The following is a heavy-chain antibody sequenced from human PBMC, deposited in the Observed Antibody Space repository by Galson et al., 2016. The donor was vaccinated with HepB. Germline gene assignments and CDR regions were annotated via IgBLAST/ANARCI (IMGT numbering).Heavy chain of an antibody. CDR3: ARMKTRKDWFDP. J-gene: IGHJ5*02. V-gene: IGHV4-59*01. D-gene: IGHD1-14*01. Sequence: SETLSLTCSVSGASINTYYWTWVRQSPAKGLEWIGYVYYSGDTNYNASLRSRVTISIDTSKKHFSLNLSSVTAADTAVYYCARMKTRKDWFDPWGPGTLVTASS. CDR1: GASINTYY. CDR2: VYYSGDT.